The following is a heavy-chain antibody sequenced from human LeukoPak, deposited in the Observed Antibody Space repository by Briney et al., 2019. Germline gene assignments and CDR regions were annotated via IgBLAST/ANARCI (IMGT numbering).Heavy chain of an antibody. V-gene: IGHV1-2*02. CDR1: GYTFTGYY. Sequence: ASVKVSCKASGYTFTGYYMHWVRQAPGQGLEWMGWINPNSGGTNYAQKFQGRVTMTRDTSISTAYMELSRLRSDDTAVYYCAGDYYDSSGYYSIDPWGQGTLVTVSS. CDR2: INPNSGGT. D-gene: IGHD3-22*01. CDR3: AGDYYDSSGYYSIDP. J-gene: IGHJ5*02.